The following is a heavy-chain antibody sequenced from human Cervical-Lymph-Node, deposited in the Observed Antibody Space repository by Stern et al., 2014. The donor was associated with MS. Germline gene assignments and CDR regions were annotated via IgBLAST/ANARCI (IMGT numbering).Heavy chain of an antibody. Sequence: QVQLQQWGAGLLRPSETLSLTCAVQGASFRDNYWSWIRQTPGKGLEWIGEINSSGGTHYNPSLMSRATLSVDPSRNQFSLKLSSLTAADTAMYYCARERKVERSSRLLVSFDVWGQGTLVTVSS. CDR3: ARERKVERSSRLLVSFDV. V-gene: IGHV4-34*01. J-gene: IGHJ3*01. CDR2: INSSGGT. D-gene: IGHD1-1*01. CDR1: GASFRDNY.